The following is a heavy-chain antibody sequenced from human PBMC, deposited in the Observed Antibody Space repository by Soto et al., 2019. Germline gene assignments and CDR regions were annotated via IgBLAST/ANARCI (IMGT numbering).Heavy chain of an antibody. CDR1: GYSFTSYW. J-gene: IGHJ5*02. V-gene: IGHV5-51*01. D-gene: IGHD3-3*01. Sequence: PGESLKISCKGSGYSFTSYWIGWVRQMPGKGQEWMGIIYPGDSDTRYSPSFQGQVTISADKSISTAYLQWSSLKASDTAMYYCARVRSRGDFWSGQKYRNWFDPWGQGTLVTVSS. CDR3: ARVRSRGDFWSGQKYRNWFDP. CDR2: IYPGDSDT.